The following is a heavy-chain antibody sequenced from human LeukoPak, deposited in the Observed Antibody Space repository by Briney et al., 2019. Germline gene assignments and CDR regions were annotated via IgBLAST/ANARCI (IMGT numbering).Heavy chain of an antibody. V-gene: IGHV3-23*01. D-gene: IGHD2-15*01. J-gene: IGHJ4*02. CDR1: GFSFGNYA. Sequence: PGGSLRLSCAASGFSFGNYAMSWVRQAPGKGLEWVSGISGSGGSTYYADSVKGRFTISRDNSKNTLYLQMNSLRAEDTAVYYCAKTSGNLDYWGQGTLVTVSS. CDR3: AKTSGNLDY. CDR2: ISGSGGST.